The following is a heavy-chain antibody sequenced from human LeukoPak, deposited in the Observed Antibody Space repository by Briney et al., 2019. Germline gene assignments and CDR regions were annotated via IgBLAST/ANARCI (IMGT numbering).Heavy chain of an antibody. D-gene: IGHD1-26*01. CDR2: IIPIFGTA. CDR1: GGTFSSYA. Sequence: ASVKVSCKAPGGTFSSYAISWVRQAPGQGLEWMGGIIPIFGTANYAQKFQGRVTITADESTSTAYMELSSLRSEDTAVYYCARDHGGSYGVEIDYWGQGTLVTVSS. CDR3: ARDHGGSYGVEIDY. J-gene: IGHJ4*02. V-gene: IGHV1-69*13.